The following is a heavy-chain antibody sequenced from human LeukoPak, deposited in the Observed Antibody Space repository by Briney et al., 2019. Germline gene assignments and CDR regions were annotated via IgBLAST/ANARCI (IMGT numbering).Heavy chain of an antibody. V-gene: IGHV4-31*03. CDR3: ARARGDSSRLDY. J-gene: IGHJ4*02. CDR1: GGSITGGGYY. CDR2: IYYSDNI. Sequence: SETLSLTCTVSGGSITGGGYYWSWIRQHPGKGLEWIGYIYYSDNIYYNPSLKSRVTISADTSKNQFSLKLNSVTAADTAVYYCARARGDSSRLDYWGQGTLVTVSS. D-gene: IGHD4-17*01.